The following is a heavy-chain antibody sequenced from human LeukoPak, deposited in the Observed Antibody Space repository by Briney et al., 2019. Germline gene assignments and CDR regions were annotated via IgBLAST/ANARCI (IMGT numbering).Heavy chain of an antibody. CDR1: GFTFSSYW. D-gene: IGHD4-17*01. CDR2: IKQDGSEK. Sequence: GGSLRLSYAASGFTFSSYWMNWVRQAPGKGLEWVANIKQDGSEKSYVDSVKGRFTISRDNAKNSLYLQMNSLRAEDTAVYYCARGSTTVTARGYFDFWGQGTLVTVSS. V-gene: IGHV3-7*01. J-gene: IGHJ4*02. CDR3: ARGSTTVTARGYFDF.